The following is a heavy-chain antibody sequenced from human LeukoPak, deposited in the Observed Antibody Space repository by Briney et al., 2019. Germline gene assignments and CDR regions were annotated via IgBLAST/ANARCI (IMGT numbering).Heavy chain of an antibody. D-gene: IGHD5-12*01. Sequence: PSETLSLTCTVSGGSISGYFWTWIRRPAGKGLEWIGRMYSTGSNNYYPSLKSRVTMSLDTSKNHFSLNLTSVTAADTAVYYCAREPTSGREPTSGRPLDYWGQGTLVTVSS. J-gene: IGHJ4*02. V-gene: IGHV4-4*07. CDR2: MYSTGSN. CDR1: GGSISGYF. CDR3: AREPTSGREPTSGRPLDY.